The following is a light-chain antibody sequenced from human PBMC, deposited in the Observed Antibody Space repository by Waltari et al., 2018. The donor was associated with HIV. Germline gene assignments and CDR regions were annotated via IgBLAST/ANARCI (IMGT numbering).Light chain of an antibody. Sequence: QSVLTQPPSVSGAPGRRVTISCTGSSSNIRAGYDVHWYQHLPGTAPKLLIYGNSSRPSGVPDRFSGSKSGTSASLAISGRQPDDETDYYCQSYDRSLSNWVFGGGTKLTVL. V-gene: IGLV1-40*01. CDR1: SSNIRAGYD. CDR2: GNS. CDR3: QSYDRSLSNWV. J-gene: IGLJ3*02.